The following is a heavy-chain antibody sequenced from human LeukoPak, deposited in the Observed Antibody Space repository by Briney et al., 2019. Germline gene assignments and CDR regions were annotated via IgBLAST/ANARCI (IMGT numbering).Heavy chain of an antibody. Sequence: GWSLRLSCAASGFIFSSYAMHWVRQAPGKGLEWVAIIWFDGSNKYHADSVKGRFTISRDNSKNALYLQMNSLRAEDTALYYCARGLGYSYGYGIDYWGQGTLVTVSS. D-gene: IGHD5-18*01. CDR1: GFIFSSYA. V-gene: IGHV3-33*01. CDR3: ARGLGYSYGYGIDY. J-gene: IGHJ4*02. CDR2: IWFDGSNK.